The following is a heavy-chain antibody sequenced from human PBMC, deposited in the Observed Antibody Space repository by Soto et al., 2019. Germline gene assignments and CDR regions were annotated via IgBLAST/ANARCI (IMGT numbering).Heavy chain of an antibody. J-gene: IGHJ6*02. Sequence: KPSETLSLTCTVSGGSISSYYWSWIRQPPGKGLEWIGYIYYSGSTNYNPSLKSRVTISVDTSKNQFSLKLSSVTAADTAVYYCARDWVVVVPAAIRDYYYYGMDVWGQGTTVTVSS. CDR1: GGSISSYY. V-gene: IGHV4-59*01. D-gene: IGHD2-2*02. CDR2: IYYSGST. CDR3: ARDWVVVVPAAIRDYYYYGMDV.